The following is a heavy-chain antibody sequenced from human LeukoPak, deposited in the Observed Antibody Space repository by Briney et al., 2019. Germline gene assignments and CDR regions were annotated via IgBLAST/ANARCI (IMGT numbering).Heavy chain of an antibody. Sequence: PGGSLRLSCAASGFTFSTYAMSWVRQAPGKGLEWVSAISGSGGSTYYADSVKGRFTISRENAKNSLYLQMNSLRAGDTAVYYCAREGAAGFDLWGRGTLVTVSS. V-gene: IGHV3-23*01. D-gene: IGHD6-13*01. CDR3: AREGAAGFDL. CDR2: ISGSGGST. J-gene: IGHJ2*01. CDR1: GFTFSTYA.